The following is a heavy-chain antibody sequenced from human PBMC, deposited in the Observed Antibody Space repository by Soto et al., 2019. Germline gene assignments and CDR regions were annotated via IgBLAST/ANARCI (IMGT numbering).Heavy chain of an antibody. V-gene: IGHV3-7*01. Sequence: EVQLVESGGGLVQPGGSLRLSCAASGFTFSNYWMSWVRQAPGKGLEWVANIRQDGNENYYVDSVKGRFTTSRDNTKNSFYLQLNSLRAEDTAVYYCAIDHIDGWKFDYWGRGTLVTVSS. CDR2: IRQDGNEN. D-gene: IGHD6-19*01. CDR1: GFTFSNYW. J-gene: IGHJ4*02. CDR3: AIDHIDGWKFDY.